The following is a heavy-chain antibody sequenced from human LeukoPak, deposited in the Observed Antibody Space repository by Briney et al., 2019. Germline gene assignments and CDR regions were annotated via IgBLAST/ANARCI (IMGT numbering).Heavy chain of an antibody. J-gene: IGHJ5*02. CDR1: GYTLTELS. CDR3: ARDEGPTRERGVWFDP. D-gene: IGHD1-26*01. CDR2: FDPEDGET. V-gene: IGHV1-24*01. Sequence: GASVKVSCKVSGYTLTELSMHWVRQAPGKGLEWMGGFDPEDGETIYAQKFQGRVTITTDESTSTAYMELSSLRSEDTAVYYCARDEGPTRERGVWFDPWGQGTLVTVSS.